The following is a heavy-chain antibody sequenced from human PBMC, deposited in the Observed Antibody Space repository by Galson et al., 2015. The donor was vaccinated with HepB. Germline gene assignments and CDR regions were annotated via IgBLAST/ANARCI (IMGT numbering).Heavy chain of an antibody. D-gene: IGHD6-6*01. Sequence: SLRLSCAASGFRFNSYAMTWVRQAPGKGLEWVSGVTGSGDRTYYADFVKDRFTISRDNSKNNLFLQVNSLRVEDTAVYYCAKGAYLSSAYLYGMDLWGHGTKVIVSS. CDR3: AKGAYLSSAYLYGMDL. CDR2: VTGSGDRT. V-gene: IGHV3-23*01. J-gene: IGHJ6*02. CDR1: GFRFNSYA.